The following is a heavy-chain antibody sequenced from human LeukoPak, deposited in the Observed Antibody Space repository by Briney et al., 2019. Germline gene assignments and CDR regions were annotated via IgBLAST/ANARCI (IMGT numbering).Heavy chain of an antibody. D-gene: IGHD3-16*01. CDR1: GGSFSGYY. V-gene: IGHV4-34*01. Sequence: SETLSLTCAVYGGSFSGYYWSWIRHPPGKGLEWSGEINHSGSTNYNPSLKSRVTISVDTSKNQFSLRLSSVTAAGTAVYYCARVGSCAFDYWGQGTLVTVSS. CDR3: ARVGSCAFDY. CDR2: INHSGST. J-gene: IGHJ4*02.